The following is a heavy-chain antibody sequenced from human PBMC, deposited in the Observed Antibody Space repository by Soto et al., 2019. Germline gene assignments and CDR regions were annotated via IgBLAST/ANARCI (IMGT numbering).Heavy chain of an antibody. J-gene: IGHJ6*02. Sequence: SVNVSCKASGGTFSSYAISWVRQAPGQGLEWMGGIIPIFGTANYAQKFQGRVTITADESTSTAYMELSSLRSEDTAVYYCARGFMLGVVPAAIAYGMDGWGQGTTVTV. CDR1: GGTFSSYA. CDR3: ARGFMLGVVPAAIAYGMDG. V-gene: IGHV1-69*13. CDR2: IIPIFGTA. D-gene: IGHD2-2*02.